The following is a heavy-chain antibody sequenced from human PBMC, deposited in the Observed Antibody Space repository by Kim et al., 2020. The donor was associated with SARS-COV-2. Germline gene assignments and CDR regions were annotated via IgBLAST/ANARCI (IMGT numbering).Heavy chain of an antibody. Sequence: GGSLRLSCAASGFTFSSYSMNWVRQAPGKGLEWVSSISSSSSYIYYADSVKGRFTISRDNAKNSLYLQMNSLRAEDTAVYYCARAMWADIVATNQDYYYYYGMDVWGQGTTVTVSS. CDR2: ISSSSSYI. V-gene: IGHV3-21*01. CDR3: ARAMWADIVATNQDYYYYYGMDV. CDR1: GFTFSSYS. D-gene: IGHD5-12*01. J-gene: IGHJ6*02.